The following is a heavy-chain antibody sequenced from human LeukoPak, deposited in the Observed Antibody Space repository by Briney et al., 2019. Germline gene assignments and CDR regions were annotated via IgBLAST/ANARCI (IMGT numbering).Heavy chain of an antibody. CDR3: ARTRGYGAYCGGDCYPLDY. Sequence: PSETLSLSCTVCGGSISNYYWSWIRQPPGKGLDWLGYIYYSGITNYNPSLKSRVTLSVATSNNQFSLRLSSVTAADTAMYYCARTRGYGAYCGGDCYPLDYWGQGTLVTVSS. CDR2: IYYSGIT. D-gene: IGHD2-21*02. V-gene: IGHV4-59*01. CDR1: GGSISNYY. J-gene: IGHJ4*02.